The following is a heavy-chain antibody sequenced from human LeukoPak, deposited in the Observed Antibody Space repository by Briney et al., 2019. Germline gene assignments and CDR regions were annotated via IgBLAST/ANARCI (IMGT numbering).Heavy chain of an antibody. V-gene: IGHV3-7*01. CDR3: GRVVPSRCFDCVDL. D-gene: IGHD5-12*01. Sequence: TGGSLRLSCAASGFTFSYYWMSWVRQAPVKGLEWVANIKEDGSEKNYVDSVKGRFTMSRDNAQNSLYLQMNSLRAEETAVYYCGRVVPSRCFDCVDLWGQGTLITVSS. CDR2: IKEDGSEK. CDR1: GFTFSYYW. J-gene: IGHJ4*02.